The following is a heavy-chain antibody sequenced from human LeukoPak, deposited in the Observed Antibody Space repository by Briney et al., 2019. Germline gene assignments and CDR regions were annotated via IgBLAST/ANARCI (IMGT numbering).Heavy chain of an antibody. CDR2: ISYDGSNK. Sequence: PGGSLRLSCAASGFTFSSYAMHWVRQAPGKGLEWVAVISYDGSNKYYADSVKGRFTISRDNSKNTLYLQMNSLRAEDTAVYYCAKDIGSGGEPYFDYWGQGTLVTVSS. D-gene: IGHD1-14*01. CDR3: AKDIGSGGEPYFDY. J-gene: IGHJ4*02. CDR1: GFTFSSYA. V-gene: IGHV3-30-3*01.